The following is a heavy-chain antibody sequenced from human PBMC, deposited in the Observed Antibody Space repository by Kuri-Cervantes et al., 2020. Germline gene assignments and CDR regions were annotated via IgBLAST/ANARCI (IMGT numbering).Heavy chain of an antibody. D-gene: IGHD3-10*01. Sequence: GGSLRLSCAASGFTFSSYSMNWVRQAPGKGLEWISYISYSGNTIHYADSVKGRFTISRDNSKNTLYFQMNSLRPEDTAVYYCARNLGYFGSGSLSDWGQGTLVTVSS. CDR1: GFTFSSYS. CDR3: ARNLGYFGSGSLSD. V-gene: IGHV3-48*01. CDR2: ISYSGNTI. J-gene: IGHJ4*02.